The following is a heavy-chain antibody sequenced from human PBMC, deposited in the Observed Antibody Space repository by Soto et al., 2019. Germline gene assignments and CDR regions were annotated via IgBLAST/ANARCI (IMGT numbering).Heavy chain of an antibody. D-gene: IGHD2-21*01. J-gene: IGHJ4*02. CDR2: ISGSGGST. V-gene: IGHV3-23*01. Sequence: GGSLRLSCAASGFTFSSYAMSWVRQAPGKGLEWVSAISGSGGSTYYADSVKGRFTISRDNSKNTLYLQMNSLRAEDTAVYYCAKRAAYCGGDCYNFDYWGQGTLVTVSS. CDR3: AKRAAYCGGDCYNFDY. CDR1: GFTFSSYA.